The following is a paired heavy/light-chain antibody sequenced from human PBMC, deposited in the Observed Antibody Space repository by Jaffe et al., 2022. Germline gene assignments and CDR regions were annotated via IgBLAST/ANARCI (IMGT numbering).Heavy chain of an antibody. J-gene: IGHJ4*02. V-gene: IGHV1-46*01. CDR2: INPSGGST. CDR1: GYTFTSYY. D-gene: IGHD6-13*01. Sequence: QVQLVQSGAEVKKPGASVKVSCKASGYTFTSYYMHWVRQAPGQGLEWMGIINPSGGSTSYAQKFQGRVTMTRDTSTSTVYMELSSLRSEDTAVYYCARDHYSSSWYDPAGYFDYWGQGTLVTVSS. CDR3: ARDHYSSSWYDPAGYFDY.
Light chain of an antibody. CDR1: QSVLYSSNNKNY. CDR2: WAS. CDR3: QQYYSTPQT. Sequence: DIVMTQSPDSLAVSLGERATINCKSSQSVLYSSNNKNYLAWYQQKPGQPPKLLIYWASTRESGVPDRFSGSGSGTDFTLTISSLQAEDVAVYYCQQYYSTPQTFGGGTKVEIK. V-gene: IGKV4-1*01. J-gene: IGKJ4*01.